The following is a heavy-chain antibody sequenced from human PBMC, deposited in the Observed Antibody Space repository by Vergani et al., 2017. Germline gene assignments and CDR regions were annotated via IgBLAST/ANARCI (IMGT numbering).Heavy chain of an antibody. CDR3: ARGGMATTRSHSGPIDY. Sequence: QVQLVQSGAEVKKPGASVKVSCKASGYTFTGYYMHWVRQAPGQGLEWMGGIIPIFGTANYAQKFQGRVTITADKSTSTAYMELSSLRSEDTAVNYCARGGMATTRSHSGPIDYWGQGTLVTVSS. V-gene: IGHV1-69*06. CDR1: GYTFTGYY. J-gene: IGHJ4*02. D-gene: IGHD5-24*01. CDR2: IIPIFGTA.